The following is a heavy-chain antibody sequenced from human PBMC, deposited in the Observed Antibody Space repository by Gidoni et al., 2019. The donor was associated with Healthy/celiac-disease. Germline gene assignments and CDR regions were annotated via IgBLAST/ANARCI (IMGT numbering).Heavy chain of an antibody. V-gene: IGHV3-23*01. CDR3: AKFDRGYDYMDY. D-gene: IGHD5-12*01. Sequence: EVQLLESGGGLVQPGGSMRLSCAASGFTFSSYAMSWVRQAPGKGLEWVSAISGSGGSTYYADSVKGRFTISRDNSKNTLYLQMNSLRAEDTAVYYCAKFDRGYDYMDYWGQGTLVTVSS. J-gene: IGHJ4*02. CDR1: GFTFSSYA. CDR2: ISGSGGST.